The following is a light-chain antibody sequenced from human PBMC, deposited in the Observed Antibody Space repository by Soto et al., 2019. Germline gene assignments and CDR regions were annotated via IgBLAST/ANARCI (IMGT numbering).Light chain of an antibody. Sequence: QPVLTQPPSVSGAPGQRVTISCTGSSSNIGAGYDVHWYQHLPGTAPKLLIYGNTNRPSGVPDRFSGSKSDTSASLAITGLQAEDEADYYCQSYDSSLTHVGGVIFGGGTKVTVL. CDR3: QSYDSSLTHVGGVI. J-gene: IGLJ2*01. V-gene: IGLV1-40*01. CDR2: GNT. CDR1: SSNIGAGYD.